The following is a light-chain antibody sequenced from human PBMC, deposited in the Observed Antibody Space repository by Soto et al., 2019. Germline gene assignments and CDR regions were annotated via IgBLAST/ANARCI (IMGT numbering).Light chain of an antibody. CDR1: QSLLHSNGNIY. V-gene: IGKV2-28*01. CDR3: MQAIQAPRT. Sequence: DIVLTQSPLSLPVTPGEPASISCRSSQSLLHSNGNIYLDWYLQKPGQSPQLLLYLGSIRASGVLDRFIGSGSGTDFTLKITRVEAADVGVYYCMQAIQAPRTFGLGTKVDIK. J-gene: IGKJ1*01. CDR2: LGS.